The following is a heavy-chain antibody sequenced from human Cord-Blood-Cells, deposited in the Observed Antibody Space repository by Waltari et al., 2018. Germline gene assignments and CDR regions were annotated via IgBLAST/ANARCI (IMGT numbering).Heavy chain of an antibody. V-gene: IGHV4-39*01. CDR1: GGSISSSSYY. J-gene: IGHJ4*02. CDR2: IYYSGST. Sequence: QLQLQESGPGLVKPSETLSLTCTVSGGSISSSSYYWGWIRQPPGKGLEWIGSIYYSGSTYYNPALKSRVTISVDTSKNQFSLKLSSVTASDTAVYYCARHPSRTGGSYYYFDYWGQGTLVTVSS. CDR3: ARHPSRTGGSYYYFDY. D-gene: IGHD1-26*01.